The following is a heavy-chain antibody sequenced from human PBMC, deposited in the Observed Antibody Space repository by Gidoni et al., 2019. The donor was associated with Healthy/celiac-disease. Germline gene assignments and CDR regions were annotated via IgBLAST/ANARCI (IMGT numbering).Heavy chain of an antibody. CDR1: GFPVSSNY. J-gene: IGHJ5*02. V-gene: IGHV3-66*02. CDR2: IYSGGST. Sequence: EVQLVESGGGLVQPGGSLRLSCSASGFPVSSNYMSWVRQAPGKGLEWVSVIYSGGSTYYADSVKGRFTISRDNSKNTLYLQMNSLRAEDTAVYYCARGSYDSSGYYWFDPWGQGTLVTVSS. D-gene: IGHD3-22*01. CDR3: ARGSYDSSGYYWFDP.